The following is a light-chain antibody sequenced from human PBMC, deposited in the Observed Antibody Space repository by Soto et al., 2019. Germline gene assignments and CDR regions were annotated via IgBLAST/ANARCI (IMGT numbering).Light chain of an antibody. V-gene: IGLV2-11*01. CDR2: DVN. Sequence: QSALTQPRSVSGSPGQSVTISCTGTSGDVGDYNYVSWYQQYPGKVPKLMIYDVNKRPSGVPARFSGSKSGNTASLTISGLQAEDEADYYCCSYAGAYTFGAFGGGTKLTVL. CDR1: SGDVGDYNY. J-gene: IGLJ2*01. CDR3: CSYAGAYTFGA.